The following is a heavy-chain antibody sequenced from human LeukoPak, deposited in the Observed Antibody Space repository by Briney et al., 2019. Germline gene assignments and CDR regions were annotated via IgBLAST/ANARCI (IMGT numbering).Heavy chain of an antibody. CDR2: IKSDGSST. V-gene: IGHV3-74*01. Sequence: PGGSLRLSCAASGFTFSSYWMHWVRQAPGKGLVWVSRIKSDGSSTSYADSVKGRFTSSRDNAKNTPYLQMNSLRAEDTAVYYCARGSSVVGLDWGQGTLVTVSS. CDR3: ARGSSVVGLD. CDR1: GFTFSSYW. D-gene: IGHD2-15*01. J-gene: IGHJ4*02.